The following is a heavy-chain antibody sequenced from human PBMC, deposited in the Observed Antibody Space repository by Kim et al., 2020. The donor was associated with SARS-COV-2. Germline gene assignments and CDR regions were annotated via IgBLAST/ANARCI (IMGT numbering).Heavy chain of an antibody. D-gene: IGHD2-21*01. CDR3: AKGGHYSFFDY. V-gene: IGHV3-23*01. Sequence: GGSLRLSCGVSGLTFKKFAMTWVRQAPGKGLEWVSTISGDGGSTFYADSVKGRFTISRDNSKDTHSLQMNSLRADDTAVYYCAKGGHYSFFDYWGRGTLVTVSS. CDR2: ISGDGGST. J-gene: IGHJ4*02. CDR1: GLTFKKFA.